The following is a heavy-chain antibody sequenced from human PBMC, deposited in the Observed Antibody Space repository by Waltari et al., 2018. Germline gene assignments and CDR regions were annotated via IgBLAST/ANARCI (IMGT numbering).Heavy chain of an antibody. V-gene: IGHV4-30-4*08. D-gene: IGHD6-19*01. CDR1: GGSISSGAYY. CDR2: IYYSGST. Sequence: QVQLQESGPGLVKPSQTLSLTCTVSGGSISSGAYYWSWIRQPPGKGLEWIGYIYYSGSTYYNPSLKSRVTISVDTSKNQFSLKLSSVTAADTAVYYCARGGQQWGSDYYYYYMDVWGKGTTVTVSS. J-gene: IGHJ6*03. CDR3: ARGGQQWGSDYYYYYMDV.